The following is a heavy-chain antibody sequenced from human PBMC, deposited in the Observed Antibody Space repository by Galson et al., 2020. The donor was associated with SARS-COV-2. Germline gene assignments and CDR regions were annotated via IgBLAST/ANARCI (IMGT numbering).Heavy chain of an antibody. Sequence: GGSLRLSCAASGFTFSSHAMHWVRQAPGKGLEWVAQIFFDGSDKYYGDSVKGRFTISRDSSKNTVYLQMNNLRADDTAVYYCARDGQTSSGWAFDYWGQGTLVTVPS. CDR2: IFFDGSDK. J-gene: IGHJ4*02. CDR1: GFTFSSHA. D-gene: IGHD6-19*01. V-gene: IGHV3-33*01. CDR3: ARDGQTSSGWAFDY.